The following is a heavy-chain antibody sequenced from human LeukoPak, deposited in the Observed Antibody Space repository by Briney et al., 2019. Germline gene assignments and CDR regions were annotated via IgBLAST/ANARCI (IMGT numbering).Heavy chain of an antibody. J-gene: IGHJ6*02. Sequence: SETLSLTCTVSGGSISSGSYYWSWTRQPAGKGLEWIGRIYTSGSTNYNPSLKSRVTISVDPSKNQFSLKLSSVTAADTAVYYCARDLNAAVAGTPVPFPYGMDVWGQGTTVTVSS. CDR2: IYTSGST. V-gene: IGHV4-61*02. D-gene: IGHD6-19*01. CDR3: ARDLNAAVAGTPVPFPYGMDV. CDR1: GGSISSGSYY.